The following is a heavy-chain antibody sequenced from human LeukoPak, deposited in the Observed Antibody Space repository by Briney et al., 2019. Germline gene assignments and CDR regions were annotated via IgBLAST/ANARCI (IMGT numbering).Heavy chain of an antibody. CDR1: VGSISSGNW. D-gene: IGHD2-2*02. CDR2: IYEKGPP. V-gene: IGHV4-4*02. CDR3: ATAPILRGEGGEHYKYGMDV. J-gene: IGHJ6*02. Sequence: PSGTLSLTCGVSVGSISSGNWWSWVRQSPGKGLEWIGEIYEKGPPNYNPPLKRRVTISADTFKNHFSLKLTSVTAADTAVYYCATAPILRGEGGEHYKYGMDVWGQGTTVIVSS.